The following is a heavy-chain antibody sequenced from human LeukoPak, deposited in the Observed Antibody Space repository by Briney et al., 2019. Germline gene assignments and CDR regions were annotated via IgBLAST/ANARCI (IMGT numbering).Heavy chain of an antibody. J-gene: IGHJ4*02. D-gene: IGHD6-6*01. CDR2: IIPIFGTA. CDR1: GGTFSSYA. CDR3: ARAVRMATHSSSHFDY. V-gene: IGHV1-69*01. Sequence: SVNVSCKASGGTFSSYAISWVRQAAGQGLERMGGIIPIFGTANYAQKFQGRVTITADESTSTAYMELSSLRSEDTAVYYCARAVRMATHSSSHFDYWGQGTLVTVSS.